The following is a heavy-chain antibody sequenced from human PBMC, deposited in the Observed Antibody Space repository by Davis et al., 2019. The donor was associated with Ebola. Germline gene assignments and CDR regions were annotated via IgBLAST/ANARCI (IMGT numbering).Heavy chain of an antibody. D-gene: IGHD3-3*01. CDR2: INPNSGGT. J-gene: IGHJ6*02. V-gene: IGHV1-2*06. Sequence: AASVKVSCKASGYTFTGYYMHWVRQAPGQGLEWVGRINPNSGGTSYAQKFQGRVTMTRDTSISTAYMELSRLRFDDTAVYYCVTSYDFWSGHDDHGMDVWGQGTAVTVSS. CDR3: VTSYDFWSGHDDHGMDV. CDR1: GYTFTGYY.